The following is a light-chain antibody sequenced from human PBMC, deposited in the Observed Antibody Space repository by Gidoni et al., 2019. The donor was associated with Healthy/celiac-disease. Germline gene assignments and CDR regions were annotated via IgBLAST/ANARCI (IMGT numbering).Light chain of an antibody. CDR2: DAS. J-gene: IGKJ3*01. V-gene: IGKV1-33*01. CDR3: QQYDNLPPLT. CDR1: QAISNY. Sequence: DIQMTQSPSSLSASVGDRVTITCQASQAISNYLNWYQQKPGKAPKLLIYDASNLETGVPSRFSGSGSGTDFTFTISSLQPEDIATYYCQQYDNLPPLTFGPGTKVDIK.